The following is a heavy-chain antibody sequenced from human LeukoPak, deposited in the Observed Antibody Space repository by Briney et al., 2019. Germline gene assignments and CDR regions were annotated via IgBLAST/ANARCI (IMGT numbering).Heavy chain of an antibody. CDR1: GGTFSSYA. J-gene: IGHJ4*02. CDR2: IIPIFGTA. V-gene: IGHV1-69*01. CDR3: AREAERDLYYSDY. Sequence: SVTVSCTASGGTFSSYAISWVRQAPGQGLEWIGGIIPIFGTANYAQKDQGRVTITADESTSTAYMELSSLRSEDTAVYYCAREAERDLYYSDYWGQGTLVTVSS. D-gene: IGHD1-1*01.